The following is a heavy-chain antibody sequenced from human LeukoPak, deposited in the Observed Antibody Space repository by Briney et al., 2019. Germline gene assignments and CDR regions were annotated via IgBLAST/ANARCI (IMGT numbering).Heavy chain of an antibody. Sequence: GGSLRLSCAASGFTLNNYNMTWVRHAPGKGLEWVSSITTSDSQINYADSVKGRFPISRDHARKSLHLEMNSLRADDTAVYYCAREVSGYRKYYYYYMDVWGKGTTVIVSS. V-gene: IGHV3-21*01. CDR2: ITTSDSQI. CDR3: AREVSGYRKYYYYYMDV. CDR1: GFTLNNYN. D-gene: IGHD3-22*01. J-gene: IGHJ6*03.